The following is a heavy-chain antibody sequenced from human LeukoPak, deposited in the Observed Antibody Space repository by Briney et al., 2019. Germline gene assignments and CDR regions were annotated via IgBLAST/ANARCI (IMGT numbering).Heavy chain of an antibody. CDR3: ARIRDGYNDAYDI. J-gene: IGHJ3*02. Sequence: GASVKVSCKASGYTFTSYGISWVRQAPGQGLEWMGLINPGGANTNYAQNFQGRVTMTRDTSTSTVYMELSSLRSEDTVIYYCARIRDGYNDAYDIWGQGTVVTVPS. D-gene: IGHD5-24*01. CDR2: INPGGANT. V-gene: IGHV1-46*01. CDR1: GYTFTSYG.